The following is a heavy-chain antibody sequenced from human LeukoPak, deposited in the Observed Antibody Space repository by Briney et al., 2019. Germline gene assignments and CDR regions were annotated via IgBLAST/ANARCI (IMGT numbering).Heavy chain of an antibody. J-gene: IGHJ3*02. Sequence: GGSLRLSCAASGFTFSSYSMNWVRQAPGKGLEGVSSISSSSSYIYYADSVKGRFTISRDNAKNSLYLQMNSLRAEDTAVYYCAREWPVYDILTGYQGGGAFDIWGQGTMVTVSS. CDR3: AREWPVYDILTGYQGGGAFDI. CDR1: GFTFSSYS. D-gene: IGHD3-9*01. V-gene: IGHV3-21*01. CDR2: ISSSSSYI.